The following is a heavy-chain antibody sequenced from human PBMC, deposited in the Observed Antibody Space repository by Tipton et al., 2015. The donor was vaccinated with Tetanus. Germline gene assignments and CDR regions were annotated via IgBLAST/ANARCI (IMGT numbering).Heavy chain of an antibody. V-gene: IGHV3-33*01. J-gene: IGHJ4*02. CDR2: IWYDGSNK. Sequence: SLRLSCAASGFTFSSYGMHWVRQAPGKGLEWVAVIWYDGSNKYYADSVKGRFTISRDNSKNTLYLQMNSLRAEDTAVYYCARGGDDYSINPDFDYWGQGTLVTVSS. CDR1: GFTFSSYG. CDR3: ARGGDDYSINPDFDY. D-gene: IGHD2-15*01.